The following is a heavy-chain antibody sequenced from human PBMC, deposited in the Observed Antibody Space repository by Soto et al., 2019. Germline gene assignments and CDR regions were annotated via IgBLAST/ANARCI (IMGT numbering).Heavy chain of an antibody. J-gene: IGHJ4*02. CDR3: AKDLGGTGGCDY. CDR2: ISYDGSNK. Sequence: QVRLVESGGGVVQPGRSLRLSCAASGFTFSTYGIHWVRQAPGKGLEWVAVISYDGSNKYYADSVKGRFAISRDNSKNTLYLQMNSLRAEDTAVHYCAKDLGGTGGCDYWGQGTLVTVSS. V-gene: IGHV3-30*18. D-gene: IGHD3-16*01. CDR1: GFTFSTYG.